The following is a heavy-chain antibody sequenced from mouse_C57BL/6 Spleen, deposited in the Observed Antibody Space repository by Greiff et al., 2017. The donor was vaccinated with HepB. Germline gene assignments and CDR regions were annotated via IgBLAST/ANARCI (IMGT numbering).Heavy chain of an antibody. J-gene: IGHJ1*03. CDR3: SRDPYYGSSYGYFDV. CDR1: GFNIKNTY. CDR2: IDPANGNT. Sequence: VQLKQSVAELVRPGASVKLSCTASGFNIKNTYMHWVKQRPEQGLEWIGRIDPANGNTKYAPKFQGKATITADTSSNTAYLQLSSLTSEDTAIYYCSRDPYYGSSYGYFDVWGTGTTVTVSS. D-gene: IGHD1-1*01. V-gene: IGHV14-3*01.